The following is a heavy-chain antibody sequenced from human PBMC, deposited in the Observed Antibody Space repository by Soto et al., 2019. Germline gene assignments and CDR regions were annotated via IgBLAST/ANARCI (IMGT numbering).Heavy chain of an antibody. V-gene: IGHV3-23*01. CDR2: ISGSGGST. CDR3: ARRGSGSYYDY. J-gene: IGHJ4*02. Sequence: EVQLLESGGGLVQPGGSLRLSCAASGFTFSSYAMRWVRQAPVKGLDCVSAISGSGGSTYYADSVKGRFTISRDNSKNTLSLQMNSLRSEDTVVYYCARRGSGSYYDYWGQGTLVPVSS. D-gene: IGHD1-26*01. CDR1: GFTFSSYA.